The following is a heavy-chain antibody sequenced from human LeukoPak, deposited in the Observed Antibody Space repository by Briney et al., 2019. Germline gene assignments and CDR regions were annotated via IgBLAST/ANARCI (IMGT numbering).Heavy chain of an antibody. Sequence: GGSLRLSCAASGFTFSSYAMHWVRQAPGKGLEWVAVISYDGSNKYYADSVKGRFTISRDNAKNSLYLQMNSLKTEDTAVYYCARDRVWTVLYWGQGTLVTVSS. V-gene: IGHV3-30-3*01. CDR3: ARDRVWTVLY. J-gene: IGHJ4*02. CDR2: ISYDGSNK. D-gene: IGHD6-13*01. CDR1: GFTFSSYA.